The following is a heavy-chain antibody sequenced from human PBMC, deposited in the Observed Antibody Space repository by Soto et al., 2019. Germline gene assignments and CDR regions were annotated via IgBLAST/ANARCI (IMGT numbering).Heavy chain of an antibody. CDR1: GGTVASSHW. CDR3: AREIVTAGGNNYFDP. D-gene: IGHD2-21*02. CDR2: VYHTGDT. J-gene: IGHJ5*02. Sequence: KTSETLSLTCGVSGGTVASSHWWSWVRQSPGRGLEWIVNVYHTGDTNFNPSLQSRVTFSVDKSNNQFSLRLTSVTAADTAVYFCAREIVTAGGNNYFDPWGPGTLVTVSS. V-gene: IGHV4-4*02.